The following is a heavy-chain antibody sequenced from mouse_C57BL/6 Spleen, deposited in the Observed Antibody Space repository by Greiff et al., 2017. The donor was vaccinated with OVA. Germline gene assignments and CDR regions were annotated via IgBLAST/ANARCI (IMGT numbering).Heavy chain of an antibody. D-gene: IGHD2-4*01. Sequence: EVKLMESGPGLVKPSQSLSLTCSVTGYSITSGYYWNWIRQFPGNKLEWMGYISYDGSNNYNPSLKNRISITRDTSKNQFFLKLNSVTTEDTATYYCARDYDYGGPYAMDYWGQGTSVTVSS. J-gene: IGHJ4*01. CDR3: ARDYDYGGPYAMDY. CDR1: GYSITSGYY. CDR2: ISYDGSN. V-gene: IGHV3-6*01.